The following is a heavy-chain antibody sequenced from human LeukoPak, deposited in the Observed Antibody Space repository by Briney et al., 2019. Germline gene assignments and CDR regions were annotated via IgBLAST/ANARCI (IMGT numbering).Heavy chain of an antibody. V-gene: IGHV3-7*05. CDR2: IKQDGSEK. J-gene: IGHJ5*02. CDR3: ARASDPWLQLT. D-gene: IGHD5-24*01. CDR1: GFPFFNYW. Sequence: PGGALRLSCAASGFPFFNYWMIGGRQAPGKGLEWVGNIKQDGSEKRYADSVRGRFSISRDNAQTSLYLQMNSLRAEDTAVYYCARASDPWLQLTWGQGTLVIVS.